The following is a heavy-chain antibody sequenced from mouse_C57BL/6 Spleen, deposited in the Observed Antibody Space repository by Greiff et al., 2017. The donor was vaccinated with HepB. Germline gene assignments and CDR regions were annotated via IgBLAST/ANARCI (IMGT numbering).Heavy chain of an antibody. J-gene: IGHJ2*01. CDR1: GYAFTNYL. D-gene: IGHD2-5*01. Sequence: QVQLQQSGAELVRPGTSVKVSCKASGYAFTNYLIEWVKQRPGQGLEWIGVINPGSGGTNYNEKFKGKATLTADKSSSTAYMQLSSLTSEDSAVYCCARGYYSNYEGGAYWGQGTTLTVSS. V-gene: IGHV1-54*01. CDR3: ARGYYSNYEGGAY. CDR2: INPGSGGT.